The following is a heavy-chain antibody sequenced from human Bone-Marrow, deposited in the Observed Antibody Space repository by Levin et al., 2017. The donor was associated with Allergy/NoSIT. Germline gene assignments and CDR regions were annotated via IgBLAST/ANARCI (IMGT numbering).Heavy chain of an antibody. CDR3: ARLSGPRDVPH. CDR1: GVSIKNTSYF. V-gene: IGHV4-39*01. CDR2: VSYSGST. D-gene: IGHD5-24*01. Sequence: PSETLSLTCSVSGVSIKNTSYFWGWIRQSPGKGLEWIGIVSYSGSTHYNPSLKSRLTISVSTSKNQISLMLTSVTAADTAVYVCARLSGPRDVPHWGQGTRLTVS. J-gene: IGHJ1*01.